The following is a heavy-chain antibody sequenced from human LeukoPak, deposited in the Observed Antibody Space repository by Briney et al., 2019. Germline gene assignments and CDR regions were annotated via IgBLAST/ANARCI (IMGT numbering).Heavy chain of an antibody. CDR1: GGSISSSSYY. CDR2: IYYSGST. D-gene: IGHD6-13*01. J-gene: IGHJ4*02. V-gene: IGHV4-39*07. Sequence: KSSETLSLTCTVSGGSISSSSYYWGWIRQPPGKGLEWIGSIYYSGSTYYNPSLKSRVTISVDTSKNQFSLKLSSVTAADTAVYYCARDGAHSSPPLRDFDYWGRGTLVTVSS. CDR3: ARDGAHSSPPLRDFDY.